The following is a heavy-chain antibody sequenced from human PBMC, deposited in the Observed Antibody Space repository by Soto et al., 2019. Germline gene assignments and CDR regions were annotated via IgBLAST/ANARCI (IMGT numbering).Heavy chain of an antibody. Sequence: ASVKVSCKASGYTFTSYYMHWVRQAPGQGLEWMGIINPSGGSTSYARKFQGRVTMTRDTSTSTVYMELSSLRSEDTAVYYCARERYYYDSSGYYYAYWGQGTLVTVSS. CDR2: INPSGGST. D-gene: IGHD3-22*01. J-gene: IGHJ4*02. CDR1: GYTFTSYY. V-gene: IGHV1-46*01. CDR3: ARERYYYDSSGYYYAY.